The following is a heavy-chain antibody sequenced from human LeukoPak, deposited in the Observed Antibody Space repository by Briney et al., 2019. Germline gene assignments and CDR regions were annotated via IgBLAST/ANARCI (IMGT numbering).Heavy chain of an antibody. CDR2: INSADNVE. J-gene: IGHJ5*02. CDR1: GFSLRSSE. V-gene: IGHV3-48*03. Sequence: GGSLRLSCAASGFSLRSSEMNWVRQAPGKGPEWVARINSADNVEYYTDSVRGRFTMSRDNAKDLLYLQMNSLRDEDTAVYYCARDTVNGPFVISLDLWGQGVLVTVSS. D-gene: IGHD2-8*01. CDR3: ARDTVNGPFVISLDL.